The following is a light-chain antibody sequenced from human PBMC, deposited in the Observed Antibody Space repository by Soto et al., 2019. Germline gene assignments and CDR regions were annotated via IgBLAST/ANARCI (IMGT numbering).Light chain of an antibody. J-gene: IGKJ1*01. CDR2: GAS. V-gene: IGKV3-20*01. CDR1: QSVTSNY. CDR3: QQYGSSPTT. Sequence: IVLTQSPGTLSLSPGQRATLSWRASQSVTSNYLAWYQQKPGQAPRLVIFGASIRDTGIPDRFSGSGSGTDFTLTISRLEPEDFAVYHCQQYGSSPTTFGQGTKVDIK.